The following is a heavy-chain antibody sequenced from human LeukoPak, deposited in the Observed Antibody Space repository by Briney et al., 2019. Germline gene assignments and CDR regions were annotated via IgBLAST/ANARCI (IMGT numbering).Heavy chain of an antibody. CDR2: IYKSGST. CDR1: GGSISSYH. V-gene: IGHV4-59*08. D-gene: IGHD1-1*01. J-gene: IGHJ3*02. CDR3: ARLSTGPYGLGAFDI. Sequence: SETLSLTCTVSGGSISSYHWSWIRQPPGKGLEWIGNIYKSGSTNYNPSLKSRVTMSVGTSKNQFSLRLNSVTAADTAVYYCARLSTGPYGLGAFDIWGQRTMVTVSS.